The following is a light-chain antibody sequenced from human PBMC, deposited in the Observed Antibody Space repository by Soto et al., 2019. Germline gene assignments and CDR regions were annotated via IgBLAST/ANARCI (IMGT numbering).Light chain of an antibody. J-gene: IGKJ5*01. CDR3: QQLHTYNT. Sequence: DIQMTQSPSSLSASVGDRVTITCRASQGIRKYLAWYQQMPRKAPKLLIYAASSLQSGVSARFSGSGSGTEFTLPISSLQPEDFATYYCQQLHTYNTFGQGTRLENK. CDR2: AAS. CDR1: QGIRKY. V-gene: IGKV1-17*01.